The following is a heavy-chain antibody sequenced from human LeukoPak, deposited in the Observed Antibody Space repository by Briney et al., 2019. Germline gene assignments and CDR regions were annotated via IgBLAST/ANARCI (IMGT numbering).Heavy chain of an antibody. CDR2: ISGSSGSTI. J-gene: IGHJ4*02. CDR1: GFTFSNYA. V-gene: IGHV3-11*01. CDR3: ARDHVWNDAFDY. D-gene: IGHD1-1*01. Sequence: GGSLRLSCAASGFTFSNYAMSWVRQAPGRGLEWVSVISGSSGSTIYYADSVKGRFTISRDNAKNSLYLQMNSLRAEDTAVYYCARDHVWNDAFDYWGQGTLVTVSS.